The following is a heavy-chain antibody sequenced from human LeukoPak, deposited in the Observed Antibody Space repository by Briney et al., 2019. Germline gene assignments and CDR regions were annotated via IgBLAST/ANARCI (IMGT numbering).Heavy chain of an antibody. J-gene: IGHJ4*02. CDR2: INHSGST. D-gene: IGHD3-10*01. CDR1: GGSFSGYY. Sequence: PSETLSLTCAVYGGSFSGYYWSWIRQPPGKGLEWIGEINHSGSTNYKPSLKSRVTISVDTSKNQFSLKLSSVTAADTAVYYCATRRFGAFDYWGQGTLVTVSS. V-gene: IGHV4-34*01. CDR3: ATRRFGAFDY.